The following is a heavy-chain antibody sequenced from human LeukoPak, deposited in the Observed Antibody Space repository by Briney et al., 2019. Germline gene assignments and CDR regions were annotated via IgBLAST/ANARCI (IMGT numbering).Heavy chain of an antibody. CDR3: ARVVYGDYVDY. Sequence: NTSETLSLTCNVSGASISRYYWSWIRQPAGKGQEWIGRIHATGTTNYNPSLNSRVTMSVATSENQLSLRLSSVTTADTAVYYCARVVYGDYVDYWGQGTLVTVSS. D-gene: IGHD4-17*01. CDR2: IHATGTT. V-gene: IGHV4-4*07. J-gene: IGHJ4*02. CDR1: GASISRYY.